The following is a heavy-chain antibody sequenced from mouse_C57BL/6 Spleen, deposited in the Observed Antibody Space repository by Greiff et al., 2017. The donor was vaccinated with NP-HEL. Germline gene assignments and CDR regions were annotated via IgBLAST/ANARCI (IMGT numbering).Heavy chain of an antibody. D-gene: IGHD1-1*01. CDR1: GYTFTSYW. V-gene: IGHV1-61*01. CDR2: IYPSDSET. Sequence: VQLQQSGAELVRPGSSVKLSCKASGYTFTSYWMDWVKQRPGQGLEWIGNIYPSDSETHYNQKFKDKATLTVDKSSSTAYMQLSSLTSEDSAVYYCARKGYYGSSSLFDYWGQGTTLTVSS. CDR3: ARKGYYGSSSLFDY. J-gene: IGHJ2*01.